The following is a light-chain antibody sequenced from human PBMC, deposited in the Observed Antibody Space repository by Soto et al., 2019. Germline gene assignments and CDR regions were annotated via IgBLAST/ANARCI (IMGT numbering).Light chain of an antibody. CDR2: AAS. V-gene: IGKV1-12*01. CDR1: QDINNR. CDR3: QQTYNMPRT. J-gene: IGKJ3*01. Sequence: DIQMTQAPSSVSASVGDRVTITCRASQDINNRVAWFQQKPGKAPRLLIYAASSLQSGVPSRFSGSGSGTDFILTITSLQPEDSATYYCQQTYNMPRTFGPGTKVD.